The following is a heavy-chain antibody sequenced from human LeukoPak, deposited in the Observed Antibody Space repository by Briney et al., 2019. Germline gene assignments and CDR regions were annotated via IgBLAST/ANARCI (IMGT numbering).Heavy chain of an antibody. CDR3: SRESGAFCPFGY. Sequence: PSGTLSLTCGVSGGSISSTNWWSWVRQPPGQGLEWIGEISLSGLTNYNPSLKSRVTMSLDKSKNHLSLNLTPVTAADTAVYYCSRESGAFCPFGYWGQGTLVTVSS. CDR1: GGSISSTNW. V-gene: IGHV4-4*02. D-gene: IGHD1-26*01. CDR2: ISLSGLT. J-gene: IGHJ4*02.